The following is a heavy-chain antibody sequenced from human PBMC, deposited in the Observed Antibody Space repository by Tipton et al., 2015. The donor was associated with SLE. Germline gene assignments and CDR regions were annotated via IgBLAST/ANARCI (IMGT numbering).Heavy chain of an antibody. V-gene: IGHV4-30-4*01. J-gene: IGHJ4*02. CDR3: SRGGRSADRRWNS. CDR2: IYYSGST. CDR1: GGSISSYDYY. D-gene: IGHD1/OR15-1a*01. Sequence: TLSLTCTVSGGSISSYDYYWSWIRQRPGRGLEWIGYIYYSGSTSYNPSLKSRLTISVDTSKNQFSLNLTSVTAADSAVYYCSRGGRSADRRWNSWGQGTLVTVSS.